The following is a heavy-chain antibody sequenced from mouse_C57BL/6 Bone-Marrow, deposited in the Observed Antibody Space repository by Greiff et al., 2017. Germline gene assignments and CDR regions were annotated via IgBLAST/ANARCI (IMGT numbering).Heavy chain of an antibody. J-gene: IGHJ3*01. D-gene: IGHD2-2*01. CDR1: GYAFSSSW. CDR2: IYPGDGDT. CDR3: ARGGYDAWFAY. Sequence: QVQLQQSGPELVKPGASVKISCKASGYAFSSSWMNWVTQRPGKGLEWIGRIYPGDGDTNYNGKFKGKATLTADKSSSTAYMHLRSLTSEDSAVYFCARGGYDAWFAYWGQGTLVTVSA. V-gene: IGHV1-82*01.